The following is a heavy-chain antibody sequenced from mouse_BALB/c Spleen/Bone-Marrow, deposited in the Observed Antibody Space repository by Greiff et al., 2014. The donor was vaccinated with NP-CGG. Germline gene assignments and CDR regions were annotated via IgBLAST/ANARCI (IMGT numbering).Heavy chain of an antibody. J-gene: IGHJ2*01. CDR3: ARSGRLLGDPYFDY. V-gene: IGHV1-4*01. D-gene: IGHD1-1*01. Sequence: VQLQQSGAELARPGASVKMSCKASGYTFTSYTMHWVKQRPGQGLEWIGYINPSSGYTNYSQKFKDKATLTADKSSSTAYMQLNSLTSEDSAVYYCARSGRLLGDPYFDYWGQGTPLTVSS. CDR2: INPSSGYT. CDR1: GYTFTSYT.